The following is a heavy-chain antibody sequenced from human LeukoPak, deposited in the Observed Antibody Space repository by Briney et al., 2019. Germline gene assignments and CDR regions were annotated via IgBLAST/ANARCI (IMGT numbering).Heavy chain of an antibody. CDR3: AKDPTILCA. D-gene: IGHD3-9*01. V-gene: IGHV3-23*01. CDR1: GFTFSNYA. CDR2: ISGTGGST. J-gene: IGHJ5*02. Sequence: GGSLRLSCAASGFTFSNYAMNWVRQAPGKGLEWVSSISGTGGSTYYADSVKGRFTISRDNSRSTPYLQMNSLRAEDTAIYYCAKDPTILCAWGQGTLVTVSS.